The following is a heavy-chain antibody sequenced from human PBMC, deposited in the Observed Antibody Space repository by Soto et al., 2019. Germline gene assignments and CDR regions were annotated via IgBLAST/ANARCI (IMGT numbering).Heavy chain of an antibody. CDR2: IDPSDSYT. V-gene: IGHV5-10-1*01. CDR1: GYSFTSYW. J-gene: IGHJ6*02. D-gene: IGHD3-10*01. CDR3: ARRTSGSGSYYSPYYYYGMDV. Sequence: PGESLKISCKGSGYSFTSYWISWVRQMPGKGLEWMGRIDPSDSYTNYSPSFQGHVTISADKSISTAYLQWSSLKASDTAMYYCARRTSGSGSYYSPYYYYGMDVWGQGTTVTVSS.